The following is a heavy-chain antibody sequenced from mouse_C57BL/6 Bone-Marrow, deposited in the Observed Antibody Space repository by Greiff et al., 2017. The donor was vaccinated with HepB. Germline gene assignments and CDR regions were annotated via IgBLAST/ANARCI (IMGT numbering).Heavy chain of an antibody. V-gene: IGHV1-19*01. J-gene: IGHJ3*01. CDR1: GYTFTDYY. CDR2: INPYNGGT. D-gene: IGHD2-2*01. CDR3: ARRRDLLWLRRDLAY. Sequence: VQLKQSGPVLVKPGASVKMSCKASGYTFTDYYMNWVKQSHGKSLEWIGVINPYNGGTSYNQKFKGKATLTVDKSSSTAYMELNSLTSEDSAVYYCARRRDLLWLRRDLAYWGQGTLVTVSA.